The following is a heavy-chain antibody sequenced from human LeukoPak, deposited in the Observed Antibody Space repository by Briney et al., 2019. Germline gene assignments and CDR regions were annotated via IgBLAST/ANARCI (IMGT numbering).Heavy chain of an antibody. J-gene: IGHJ4*02. CDR3: TRDIRWELPGLDN. D-gene: IGHD1-26*01. Sequence: GGSLRLSCAASGFTFSNAWMRWVRQSPGKGLEWVGRIKSKTDGGTTDYAAPVKGRFTISRDDSKNTLYLEMNSLQTEDTAVYYCTRDIRWELPGLDNWGQGTLVTVSS. CDR1: GFTFSNAW. V-gene: IGHV3-15*01. CDR2: IKSKTDGGTT.